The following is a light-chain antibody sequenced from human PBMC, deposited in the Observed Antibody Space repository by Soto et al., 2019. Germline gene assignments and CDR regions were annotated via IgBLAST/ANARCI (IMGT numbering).Light chain of an antibody. CDR2: DAS. CDR1: QSIRNY. CDR3: QQRNDWVT. V-gene: IGKV3-11*01. J-gene: IGKJ4*01. Sequence: EVVLTQSPATLSLSPGERATLSCRASQSIRNYLAWYQQKPGQAPRLLIYDASNRATGIPARFSGSGSGTDFILTISSLEPEDSGVYYCQQRNDWVTFGGGTKVDIK.